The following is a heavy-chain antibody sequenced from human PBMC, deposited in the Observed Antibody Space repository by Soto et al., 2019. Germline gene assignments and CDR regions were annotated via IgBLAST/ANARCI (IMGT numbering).Heavy chain of an antibody. CDR1: GGTFSTAA. CDR2: IMPIFRTA. J-gene: IGHJ6*02. D-gene: IGHD3-3*02. Sequence: QVQVVQSGAEVKKPGSSVKVSRKASGGTFSTAAISWVRQAPGQGLEWMGGIMPIFRTADYAQKFQGRVTITADESTSTAYLELSSLRSEDTAVYYCARDKDRPQLGGNYYYIMDVWGQGTTVTVSS. CDR3: ARDKDRPQLGGNYYYIMDV. V-gene: IGHV1-69*12.